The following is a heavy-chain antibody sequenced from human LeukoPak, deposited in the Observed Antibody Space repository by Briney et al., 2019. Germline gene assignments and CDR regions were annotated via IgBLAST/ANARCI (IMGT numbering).Heavy chain of an antibody. J-gene: IGHJ5*02. V-gene: IGHV3-21*01. CDR2: ISSSSSYI. CDR1: GFTFSSYS. Sequence: GGSLRLSCAASGFTFSSYSMNWLRQAPGKGLEWVTSISSSSSYIHHADSVKGRFTISRDNAKNSLYLQMNSLRAEETAVYYCARAVGDCSSISCYGNWFDPWGQGTLVTVSS. D-gene: IGHD2-2*01. CDR3: ARAVGDCSSISCYGNWFDP.